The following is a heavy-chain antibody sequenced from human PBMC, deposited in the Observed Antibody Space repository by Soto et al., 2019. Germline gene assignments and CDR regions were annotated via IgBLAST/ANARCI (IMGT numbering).Heavy chain of an antibody. J-gene: IGHJ3*01. D-gene: IGHD6-13*01. CDR3: VKEGVAALDAFDV. Sequence: EVQLVESGGGLVQPGGSLRLSCAAPGFPFSSYDLHGVRQTTGKGLAWVSVISTAGDTNYQDSVKGRFTISRENAKNSLYLQMNSLRDGDTAVYYCVKEGVAALDAFDVWGQGTMVTVSS. V-gene: IGHV3-13*01. CDR2: ISTAGDT. CDR1: GFPFSSYD.